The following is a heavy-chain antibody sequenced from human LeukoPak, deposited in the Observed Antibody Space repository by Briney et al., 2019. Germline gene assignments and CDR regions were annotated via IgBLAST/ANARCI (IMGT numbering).Heavy chain of an antibody. J-gene: IGHJ3*02. CDR1: GFTFDDYA. CDR2: ISWNSGSI. CDR3: AKMTMVTTGAFDI. Sequence: PGGSLRLSCAASGFTFDDYAMHWVRQAPGKGLEWVSGISWNSGSIGYADSVKGRFTISRDNAKNSLYLQMNSLRAEDTALYYCAKMTMVTTGAFDIWGQGTMVTVSS. V-gene: IGHV3-9*01. D-gene: IGHD4-17*01.